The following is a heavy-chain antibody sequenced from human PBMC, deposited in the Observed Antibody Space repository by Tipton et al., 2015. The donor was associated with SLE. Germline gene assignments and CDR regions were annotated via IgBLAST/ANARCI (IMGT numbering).Heavy chain of an antibody. J-gene: IGHJ3*02. V-gene: IGHV1-46*01. CDR2: INPSGGST. D-gene: IGHD3-9*01. Sequence: QLVQSGAEVKKPGASVKVSCKASGYTFTSYYMHWVRQAPGHGLEWMGRINPSGGSTGYAQKFQGRVTMTRDTSMSTVYMELSSLRSEDTAVYYCARVVLETLTGYYNDDAFDIWGQGTMVTVSS. CDR3: ARVVLETLTGYYNDDAFDI. CDR1: GYTFTSYY.